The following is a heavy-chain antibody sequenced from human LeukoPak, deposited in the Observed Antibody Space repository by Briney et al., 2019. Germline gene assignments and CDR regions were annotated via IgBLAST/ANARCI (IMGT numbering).Heavy chain of an antibody. V-gene: IGHV1-18*01. J-gene: IGHJ6*02. Sequence: ASVKVSCKASGYTFTNYGIIWVRRAPGQGLEWMGWISAYNGNTNYAQKLQGRVTMTTDTSTSTAYVELRSLRSDDTAENYCARAGATTRISYYYGMDVWGQGTTVTVSS. CDR1: GYTFTNYG. D-gene: IGHD1-26*01. CDR3: ARAGATTRISYYYGMDV. CDR2: ISAYNGNT.